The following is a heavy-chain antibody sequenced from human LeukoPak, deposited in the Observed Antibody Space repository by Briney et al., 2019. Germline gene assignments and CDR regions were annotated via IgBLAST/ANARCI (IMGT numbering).Heavy chain of an antibody. CDR2: ISGTSNYI. CDR1: GFTFNIYS. V-gene: IGHV3-21*04. D-gene: IGHD1-26*01. CDR3: AKDGSSSHSFIKAQKHYFDY. Sequence: GGSLRLSCAASGFTFNIYSMNWVRQAPGKGLEWVSSISGTSNYIYYADSVKGRFTISRDNAKNSLYLQMSSLRVEDTAVYYCAKDGSSSHSFIKAQKHYFDYWGQGTLVTVSS. J-gene: IGHJ4*02.